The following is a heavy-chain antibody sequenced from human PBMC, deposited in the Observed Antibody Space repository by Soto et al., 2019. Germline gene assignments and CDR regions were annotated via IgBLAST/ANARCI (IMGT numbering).Heavy chain of an antibody. CDR3: ARGRIAPAYFQF. J-gene: IGHJ1*01. Sequence: EVQLLESGGGLVQPGGSLRLSCVASGFAFNSYALTWVRQAPGKGLEWVSSISGGGGAAFYADSVRDRFSISKDKSTNTLYLQMNSLRVEDTALCFCARGRIAPAYFQFWGPGTPVSVSS. V-gene: IGHV3-23*01. CDR2: ISGGGGAA. CDR1: GFAFNSYA. D-gene: IGHD6-13*01.